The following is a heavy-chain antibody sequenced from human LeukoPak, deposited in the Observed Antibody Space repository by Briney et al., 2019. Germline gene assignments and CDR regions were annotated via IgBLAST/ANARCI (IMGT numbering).Heavy chain of an antibody. Sequence: GGSLRLSCSASGFTFTTCGMNWVRQTPGKGLEWISSITTSSTYTFYADSVKGRFTISRDNARNSLYLQMNSLRVEDTAVYYCARDPYSGTYGNTYYYYMDVWGKGTTVTISS. CDR2: ITTSSTYT. CDR1: GFTFTTCG. V-gene: IGHV3-21*01. D-gene: IGHD1-26*01. CDR3: ARDPYSGTYGNTYYYYMDV. J-gene: IGHJ6*03.